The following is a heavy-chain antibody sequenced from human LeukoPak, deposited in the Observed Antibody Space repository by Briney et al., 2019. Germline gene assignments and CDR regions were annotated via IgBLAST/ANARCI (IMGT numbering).Heavy chain of an antibody. V-gene: IGHV3-21*01. CDR3: ASTRGYSYGLFDY. CDR1: SYS. J-gene: IGHJ4*02. D-gene: IGHD5-18*01. Sequence: SYSMNWVRQAPGKGLEWVSSISSSSSYIYYADSVKGRFNISRDNAKNSLYLQMNSLRAEDTAVYYCASTRGYSYGLFDYWGQGTLVTVSS. CDR2: ISSSSSYI.